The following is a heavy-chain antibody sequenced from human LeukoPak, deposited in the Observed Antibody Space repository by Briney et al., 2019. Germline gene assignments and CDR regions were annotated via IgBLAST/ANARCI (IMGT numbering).Heavy chain of an antibody. Sequence: SETLSLTCTVSGGSISSSSYYWGWIRQPPGKGLEWTGSIYYSGSTYYNPSLKSRVTISVDTSKNQFSLKLSSVTAADTAVYYCARQKLGITMVRGRYYFDYWGQGTLVTVSS. CDR3: ARQKLGITMVRGRYYFDY. J-gene: IGHJ4*02. CDR1: GGSISSSSYY. D-gene: IGHD3-10*01. V-gene: IGHV4-39*01. CDR2: IYYSGST.